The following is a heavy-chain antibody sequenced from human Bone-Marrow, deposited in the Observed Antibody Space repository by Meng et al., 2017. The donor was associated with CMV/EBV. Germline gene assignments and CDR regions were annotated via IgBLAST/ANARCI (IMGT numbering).Heavy chain of an antibody. D-gene: IGHD3-16*01. Sequence: GESLKISCAASGFIFSSYGMHWVRQAPGKGLEWVAFISYDGSNKYYAESVRGRFTISRDNSKNTLYLQMNSLRVVDRAVYYCAKDEFINSARGRPFDFWGQGTLVTVSS. V-gene: IGHV3-30*02. J-gene: IGHJ4*02. CDR1: GFIFSSYG. CDR2: ISYDGSNK. CDR3: AKDEFINSARGRPFDF.